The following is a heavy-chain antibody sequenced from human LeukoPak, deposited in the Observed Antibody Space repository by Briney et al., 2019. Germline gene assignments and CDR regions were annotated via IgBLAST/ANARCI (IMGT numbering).Heavy chain of an antibody. CDR1: GYTFTSYA. CDR3: AGGWYGDWFDP. J-gene: IGHJ5*02. V-gene: IGHV1-3*03. Sequence: ASVKVSCTASGYTFTSYAMHWVRQAPGQRLEWMGWINAGNGNTKYSQEFQGRVTITRDTSASTAYMELSSLRSEDMAVYYCAGGWYGDWFDPWGQGTRSPSPQ. D-gene: IGHD6-19*01. CDR2: INAGNGNT.